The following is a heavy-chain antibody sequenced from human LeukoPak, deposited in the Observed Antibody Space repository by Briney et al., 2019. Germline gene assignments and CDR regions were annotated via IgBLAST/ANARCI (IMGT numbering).Heavy chain of an antibody. V-gene: IGHV1-69*05. CDR2: IIPIFGTA. Sequence: SVKVSCKASGGTFSSYAISWVRQAPGQGLEWMGGIIPIFGTANYAQKFQGRVTITTDESTSTAYVELSSLRSEDTAVYYCARARFLGGVIVNYFDYWGQGTLVTVSS. CDR3: ARARFLGGVIVNYFDY. J-gene: IGHJ4*02. D-gene: IGHD3-16*02. CDR1: GGTFSSYA.